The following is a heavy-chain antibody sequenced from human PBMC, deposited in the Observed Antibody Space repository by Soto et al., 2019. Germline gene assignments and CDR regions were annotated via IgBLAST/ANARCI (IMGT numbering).Heavy chain of an antibody. Sequence: SVKVSCKASGGTFSSYAISWVRQAPGQGLEWMGGIIPIFGTANYAQKFQGRVTITADESTSTAYMELSSLRSEDTAVYYCARERDGSGSYYYYYGMDVWGQGTTVTVSS. CDR2: IIPIFGTA. J-gene: IGHJ6*02. CDR3: ARERDGSGSYYYYYGMDV. D-gene: IGHD3-10*01. V-gene: IGHV1-69*13. CDR1: GGTFSSYA.